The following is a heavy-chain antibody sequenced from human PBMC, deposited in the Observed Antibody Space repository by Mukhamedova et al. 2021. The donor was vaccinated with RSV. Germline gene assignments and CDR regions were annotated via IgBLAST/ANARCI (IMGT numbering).Heavy chain of an antibody. Sequence: GTTTYYADSVEGRFTISRENTKNSLFLQMNSLRTEDTAMYYCAKDLYDFQTTAPTALGAFDSWGQGTMVTVSS. D-gene: IGHD2/OR15-2a*01. CDR3: AKDLYDFQTTAPTALGAFDS. CDR2: GTTT. J-gene: IGHJ3*02. V-gene: IGHV3-43*01.